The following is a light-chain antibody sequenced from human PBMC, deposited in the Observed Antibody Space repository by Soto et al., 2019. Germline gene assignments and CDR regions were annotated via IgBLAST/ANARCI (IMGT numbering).Light chain of an antibody. CDR1: QSISSY. J-gene: IGKJ1*01. CDR3: QQTYSSPQWT. V-gene: IGKV1-39*01. CDR2: AAV. Sequence: DIQMTQSPLSLSASVGDRFTITCRASQSISSYLNWYQQKPGKPPKLXXYAAVSLQSGIPSRFSAYGSGTDFTLTISSLQPEDFANYYGQQTYSSPQWTFGQGTKVDIK.